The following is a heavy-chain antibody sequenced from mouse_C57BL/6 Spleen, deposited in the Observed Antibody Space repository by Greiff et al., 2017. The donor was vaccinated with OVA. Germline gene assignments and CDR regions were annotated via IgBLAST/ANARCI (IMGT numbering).Heavy chain of an antibody. V-gene: IGHV1-50*01. CDR2: IDPSDSYT. D-gene: IGHD3-3*01. CDR1: GYTFTSYW. Sequence: QVQLQQPGAELVKPGASVKLSCKASGYTFTSYWMQWVKQRPGQGLEWIGEIDPSDSYTNYNQKFKGKATLTVDTSSSTAYMQLSSLTSEDSAVYYCATKKSGTRRGAWFAYWGQGTQVTVSA. J-gene: IGHJ3*01. CDR3: ATKKSGTRRGAWFAY.